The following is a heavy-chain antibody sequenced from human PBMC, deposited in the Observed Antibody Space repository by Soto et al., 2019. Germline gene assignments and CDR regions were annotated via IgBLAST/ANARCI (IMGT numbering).Heavy chain of an antibody. CDR3: AKNQGVELVPLATVDWFDP. D-gene: IGHD1-26*01. Sequence: LRLSCAASGFIFENFGMSWVRQAPGKGLEWISSISGSGFKKYYAGSVKGRFTISRDNSKSTVYLELNNLSAEDTAVYHCAKNQGVELVPLATVDWFDPWGQGSVVTVSS. J-gene: IGHJ5*02. CDR1: GFIFENFG. V-gene: IGHV3-23*01. CDR2: ISGSGFKK.